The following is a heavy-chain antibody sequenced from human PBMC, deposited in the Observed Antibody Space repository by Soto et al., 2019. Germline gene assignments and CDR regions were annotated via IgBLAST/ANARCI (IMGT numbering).Heavy chain of an antibody. V-gene: IGHV1-3*01. D-gene: IGHD2-2*01. J-gene: IGHJ4*01. Sequence: ASVKVSCKASGYTSTSYAMHWVRQAPGQRLEWMGWINAGNGNTKYSQKFQGRVTITRDTSASTAYMELSSLRSEDTAVYYCARDRRAYCSSTSCLSGYDYWGQ. CDR2: INAGNGNT. CDR3: ARDRRAYCSSTSCLSGYDY. CDR1: GYTSTSYA.